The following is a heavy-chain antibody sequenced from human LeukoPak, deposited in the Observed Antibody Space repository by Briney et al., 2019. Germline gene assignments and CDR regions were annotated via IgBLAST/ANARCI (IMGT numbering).Heavy chain of an antibody. V-gene: IGHV3-48*01. Sequence: GGSLRLSCAASGFTFSSYSMNWVRQAPGKGLEWVSYISSSSSTIYYADSVKGRFTISRDNAKNSLYLQMNSLRAEDTAVYYCARTTILRTFDYWGQGTLVTVSS. CDR3: ARTTILRTFDY. CDR2: ISSSSSTI. CDR1: GFTFSSYS. D-gene: IGHD3-10*01. J-gene: IGHJ4*02.